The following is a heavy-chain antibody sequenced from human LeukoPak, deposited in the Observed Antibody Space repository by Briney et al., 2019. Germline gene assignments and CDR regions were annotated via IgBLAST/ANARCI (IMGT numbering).Heavy chain of an antibody. Sequence: SETLSLTCAVYGGSVSGYYRGWVPQPPGKGLEWVWGINPSGSTNYNPSLKSRVTISVDTSKYQFSLQLSSVAAADTAVYYCARDPSIGGYDYVWETYRYTGTFDIWGEETMVTVSS. D-gene: IGHD3-16*02. CDR1: GGSVSGYY. J-gene: IGHJ3*02. CDR2: INPSGST. CDR3: ARDPSIGGYDYVWETYRYTGTFDI. V-gene: IGHV4-34*01.